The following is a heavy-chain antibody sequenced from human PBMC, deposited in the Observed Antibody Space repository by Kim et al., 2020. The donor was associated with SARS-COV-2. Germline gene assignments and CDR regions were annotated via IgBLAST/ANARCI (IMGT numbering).Heavy chain of an antibody. CDR3: ARQGYSSGSYGGY. Sequence: GESLKISCKGSGYSFTSYWIGWVRQMPGKGLEWMGIIYPGDSDTRYGPSFQGPVTISADKSISTAYLQWSSLKASDTARYYCARQGYSSGSYGGYWGQGTLVTVSS. V-gene: IGHV5-51*01. D-gene: IGHD6-19*01. CDR1: GYSFTSYW. J-gene: IGHJ4*02. CDR2: IYPGDSDT.